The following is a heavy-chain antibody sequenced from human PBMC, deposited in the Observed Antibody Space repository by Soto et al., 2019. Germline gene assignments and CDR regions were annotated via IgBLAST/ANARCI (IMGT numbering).Heavy chain of an antibody. Sequence: VQLVQSGAEVKKPGSSVKVSCKASGGTFSNYPFIWVRQAPGQGLDWMGGIIPIFGTTDYGQRFQGRVTITADESTNTAYMELSSLRSDDTAVYYCERGLYCGGGCYSHFDYCGQGTLVTVSS. CDR2: IIPIFGTT. CDR3: ERGLYCGGGCYSHFDY. J-gene: IGHJ4*02. D-gene: IGHD2-21*02. CDR1: GGTFSNYP. V-gene: IGHV1-69*01.